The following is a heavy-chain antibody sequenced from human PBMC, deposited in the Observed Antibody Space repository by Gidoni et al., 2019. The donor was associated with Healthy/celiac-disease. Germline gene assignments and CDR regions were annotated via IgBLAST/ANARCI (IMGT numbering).Heavy chain of an antibody. J-gene: IGHJ4*02. D-gene: IGHD3-22*01. CDR3: ARDAFHSSGFCPLDY. CDR1: GYPFTSYY. CDR2: INPSGGST. Sequence: QVQLVQSGAEVKKPGASVKVSCKASGYPFTSYYMPWVRQAPGQGLEWMGIINPSGGSTSYAQKFQGRVTMTRDTSTSTVYMELSSLRSEDTAVYYCARDAFHSSGFCPLDYWGQGTLVTVSS. V-gene: IGHV1-46*03.